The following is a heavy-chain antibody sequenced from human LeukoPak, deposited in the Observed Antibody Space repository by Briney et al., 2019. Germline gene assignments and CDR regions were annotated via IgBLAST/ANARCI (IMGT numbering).Heavy chain of an antibody. CDR3: AKDGYDSSGYSPL. CDR2: IYGDGSR. Sequence: PGGSLRLSCAASGFTVSSNYMSWVRQAPGKGLEWVSNIYGDGSRYYADSVKGRFTISRDNSKNTLYLQMNTLRAEDTAVYYCAKDGYDSSGYSPLWGQGTLVTVSS. J-gene: IGHJ4*02. D-gene: IGHD3-22*01. CDR1: GFTVSSNY. V-gene: IGHV3-53*01.